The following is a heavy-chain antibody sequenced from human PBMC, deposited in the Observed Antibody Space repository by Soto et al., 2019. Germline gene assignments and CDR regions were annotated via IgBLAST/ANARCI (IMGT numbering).Heavy chain of an antibody. CDR1: GISFSGYN. D-gene: IGHD6-13*01. V-gene: IGHV3-21*01. CDR2: ISSSSDYI. J-gene: IGHJ6*02. CDR3: ARDRPSRDSFYDGLDV. Sequence: QLVESGGGLVKPGGSLRLSCAASGISFSGYNMNWVRQAPGRGLQWVSSISSSSDYIHYADSVKGRFTIYRDNAKNSLYLQMDSLRAEDTAVYYCARDRPSRDSFYDGLDVWGQGTTVTVS.